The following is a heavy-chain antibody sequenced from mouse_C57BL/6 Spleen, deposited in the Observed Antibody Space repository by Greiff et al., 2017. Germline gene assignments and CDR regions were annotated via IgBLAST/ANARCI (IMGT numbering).Heavy chain of an antibody. CDR3: ARVDYDGYLYWYFDV. CDR2: INYDGSST. Sequence: EVMLVESEGGLVQPGSSMKLSCTASGFTFSDYYMAWVRQVPEKGLEWVANINYDGSSTYYLDSLKSRFIISRDNAKNILYLQMSSLKSEDTATYYCARVDYDGYLYWYFDVWGTGTTVTVSS. CDR1: GFTFSDYY. J-gene: IGHJ1*03. V-gene: IGHV5-16*01. D-gene: IGHD2-3*01.